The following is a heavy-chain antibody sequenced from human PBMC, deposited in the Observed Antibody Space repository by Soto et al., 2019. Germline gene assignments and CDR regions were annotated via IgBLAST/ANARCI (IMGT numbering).Heavy chain of an antibody. CDR1: GYSFTRYG. V-gene: IGHV1-18*01. CDR2: INAYNGNT. Sequence: QVQLVPSGAEVKNPGASVKVSCKASGYSFTRYGIGWARQAPGQGLEGMGWINAYNGNTKYAQNLQGRLTLTTDTSTTTAYMELRSLRSNDTAVYYCAMVDVYVTPSPQDVWGQGTTVTVSS. J-gene: IGHJ6*02. D-gene: IGHD3-16*01. CDR3: AMVDVYVTPSPQDV.